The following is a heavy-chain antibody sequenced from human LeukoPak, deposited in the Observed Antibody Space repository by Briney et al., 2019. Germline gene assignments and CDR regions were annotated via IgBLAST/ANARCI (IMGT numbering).Heavy chain of an antibody. V-gene: IGHV1-24*01. J-gene: IGHJ6*02. CDR1: GYTLTELS. Sequence: ASVKVSCKVSGYTLTELSMHCVRQAPGKGLEWMGGFDPEDGETIYAQKFQGRVTMTEDTSTDTAYMELSSLRSEDTAVYYCASAPIPRYYYYYYGMDVWGQGTTVTVSS. CDR2: FDPEDGET. CDR3: ASAPIPRYYYYYYGMDV.